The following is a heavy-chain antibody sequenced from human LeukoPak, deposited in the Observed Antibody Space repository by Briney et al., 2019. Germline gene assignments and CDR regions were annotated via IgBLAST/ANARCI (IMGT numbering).Heavy chain of an antibody. CDR3: ATGGQYMIVGAFDI. D-gene: IGHD1-26*01. V-gene: IGHV4-59*01. Sequence: PSETLSLTCTVSGGSISSYYWSWIRQPPGKGLEWIVYSYYSGSTNYNPSLKSRVTISVDTSKNQFSLKLSSVTAADTAVYYCATGGQYMIVGAFDIWGQGTMVTVSS. J-gene: IGHJ3*02. CDR1: GGSISSYY. CDR2: SYYSGST.